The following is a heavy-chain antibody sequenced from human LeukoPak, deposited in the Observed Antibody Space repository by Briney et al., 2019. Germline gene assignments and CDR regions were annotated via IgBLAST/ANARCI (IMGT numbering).Heavy chain of an antibody. Sequence: GGSLRLSCAASGFTFSSYGMHWVRQAPGKGLEWVAVISYDGSNKYYADSVKGRFTISRDNSKNTLYLQMNSLRAEDTAVYYCAKDGYCSGGSCFGYWGQGTLVTVSS. D-gene: IGHD2-15*01. CDR2: ISYDGSNK. CDR3: AKDGYCSGGSCFGY. V-gene: IGHV3-30*18. CDR1: GFTFSSYG. J-gene: IGHJ4*02.